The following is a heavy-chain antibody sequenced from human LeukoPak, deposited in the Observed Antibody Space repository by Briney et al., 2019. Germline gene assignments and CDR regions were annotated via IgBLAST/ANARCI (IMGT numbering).Heavy chain of an antibody. Sequence: GGSLRLSCAASGFTFSSYSMKWVRQAPGKGREGGSSISSSSSYIDYADSVKGRFTISRDNAKNSLYLQMNSLRAADTAVYYCARGNWEQQPKYNYFYYMDVWGKGTTVTISS. CDR2: ISSSSSYI. J-gene: IGHJ6*03. CDR3: ARGNWEQQPKYNYFYYMDV. D-gene: IGHD6-13*01. CDR1: GFTFSSYS. V-gene: IGHV3-21*01.